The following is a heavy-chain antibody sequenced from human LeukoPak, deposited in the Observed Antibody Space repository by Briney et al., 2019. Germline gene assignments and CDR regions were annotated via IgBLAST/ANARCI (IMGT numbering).Heavy chain of an antibody. CDR2: IYPSDSDT. J-gene: IGHJ4*02. V-gene: IGHV5-51*01. CDR1: GYRFTSYW. Sequence: GESLKISCKGSGYRFTSYWIGWVRQMPGKGLEWMGIIYPSDSDTRYSPSFQGQVSISADKSISAAYLQWSSLKASDTAMYYCARHVLSRGRYYYDSSGYYPDYWGRGTLVTVSS. CDR3: ARHVLSRGRYYYDSSGYYPDY. D-gene: IGHD3-22*01.